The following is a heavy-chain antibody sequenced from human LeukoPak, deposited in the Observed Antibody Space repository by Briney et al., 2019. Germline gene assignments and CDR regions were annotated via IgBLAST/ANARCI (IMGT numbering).Heavy chain of an antibody. CDR2: ISYDGSNK. CDR3: ARGPRDIVVVDAHYFDY. CDR1: GFTFSSYA. D-gene: IGHD2-15*01. J-gene: IGHJ4*02. Sequence: GGSLRLSCAASGFTFSSYAMHWVRQAPGKGLEWAAIISYDGSNKYYADSVKGRFTISRDNSRNTLYLQMNSLRAGDTAVYYCARGPRDIVVVDAHYFDYWGQGTLVTVSS. V-gene: IGHV3-30-3*01.